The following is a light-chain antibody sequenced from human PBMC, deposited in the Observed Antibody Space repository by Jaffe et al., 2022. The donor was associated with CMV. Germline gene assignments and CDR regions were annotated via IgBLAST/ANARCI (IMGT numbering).Light chain of an antibody. V-gene: IGLV2-11*01. Sequence: QSALTQPRSVSGSPGQSVTISCTTTTTYVGTFDYVSWFQLHPGKAPKLMMHGVSQRPSGVADRFSGSLSGNTASLTISGLQAEDEAEYYCCSYAGNYIWVFGGGTKVTVL. CDR1: TTYVGTFDY. CDR2: GVS. J-gene: IGLJ3*02. CDR3: CSYAGNYIWV.